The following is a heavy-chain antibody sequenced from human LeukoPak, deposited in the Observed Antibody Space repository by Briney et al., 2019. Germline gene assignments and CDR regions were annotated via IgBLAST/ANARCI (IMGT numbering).Heavy chain of an antibody. CDR2: IKTDGSRT. Sequence: GGSLRLSCAASGFTFSSYWMHWVRQAPGKGLVWVSRIKTDGSRTNYADSVKGRFTISRDNSKNSLYLQMNSLRAEDTALYYCAKDRGEGGYSYGYPSWGFDYWGQGTLVTVSS. J-gene: IGHJ4*02. CDR1: GFTFSSYW. V-gene: IGHV3-74*01. D-gene: IGHD5-18*01. CDR3: AKDRGEGGYSYGYPSWGFDY.